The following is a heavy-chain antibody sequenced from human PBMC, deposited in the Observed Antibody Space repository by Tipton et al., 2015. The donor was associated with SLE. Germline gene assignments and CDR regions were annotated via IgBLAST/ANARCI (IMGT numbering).Heavy chain of an antibody. D-gene: IGHD6-19*01. Sequence: LRLSCTVSGGPTSSYYWSWIRQPPGKGLEWIGRIYTSGSTNYNPSLKSRVTISVDTSKNQFSLRLSSVTAADTAVYYCARDSSGWTPSDSWGQGILVTVSS. V-gene: IGHV4-4*08. J-gene: IGHJ4*02. CDR1: GGPTSSYY. CDR3: ARDSSGWTPSDS. CDR2: IYTSGST.